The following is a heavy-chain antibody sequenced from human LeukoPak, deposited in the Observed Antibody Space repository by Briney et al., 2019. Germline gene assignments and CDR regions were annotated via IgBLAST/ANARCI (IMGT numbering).Heavy chain of an antibody. D-gene: IGHD2-2*01. V-gene: IGHV4-34*01. Sequence: SETLSLTCAVYGGSFSGYYWSWIRQPPGKGLEWIGEINHSGSTNYNPSLKSRVTISVDTSKNQFSLKLSSVTAADTAVYYCARGILSEDIVVVPADTEQTNWFDPWGQGTLVTVSS. CDR2: INHSGST. CDR1: GGSFSGYY. CDR3: ARGILSEDIVVVPADTEQTNWFDP. J-gene: IGHJ5*02.